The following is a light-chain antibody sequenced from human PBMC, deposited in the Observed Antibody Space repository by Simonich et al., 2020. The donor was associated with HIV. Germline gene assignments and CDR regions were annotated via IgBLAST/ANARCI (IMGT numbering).Light chain of an antibody. CDR2: GAS. CDR1: QSVSRRY. J-gene: IGKJ1*01. Sequence: EIVLTQSPGTLSLSPGERATLSCRASQSVSRRYLAWYQQKPGQAPRLLIYGASSRATGIPDRFSGSGSGTDFTLTISSLEPEDSAVYYCQQRKNWHPVFGQGTKVEIK. CDR3: QQRKNWHPV. V-gene: IGKV3D-20*02.